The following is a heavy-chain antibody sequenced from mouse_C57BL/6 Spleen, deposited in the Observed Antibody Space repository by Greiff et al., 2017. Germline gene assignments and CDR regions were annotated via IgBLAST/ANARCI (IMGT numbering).Heavy chain of an antibody. V-gene: IGHV1-26*01. Sequence: VQLQQSGPELVKPGASVKISCKASGYTFTDYYMNWVKQSHGKSLEWIGDINPNNGGTSYNQKFKGKATLTVDKSSSTAYMELRSLTSEDSAVYYCARWHIYDGYLFDYWGQGTTLTVSS. J-gene: IGHJ2*01. CDR3: ARWHIYDGYLFDY. CDR2: INPNNGGT. D-gene: IGHD2-3*01. CDR1: GYTFTDYY.